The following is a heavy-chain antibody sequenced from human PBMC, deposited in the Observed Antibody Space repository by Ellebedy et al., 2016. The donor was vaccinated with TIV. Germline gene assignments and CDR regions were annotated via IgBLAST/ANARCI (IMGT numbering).Heavy chain of an antibody. J-gene: IGHJ5*02. CDR3: ARDLAGGSGRFDP. CDR1: GGSIRNYY. Sequence: MPSETLSLTCIVSGGSIRNYYWSWIRQPPGKGLEWIGSIYYSGSTNYNPSLKSRVIISVDTSKNQFSLKLNSVTAADTAVYYCARDLAGGSGRFDPWGQGTLVTVSS. CDR2: IYYSGST. D-gene: IGHD3-10*01. V-gene: IGHV4-59*01.